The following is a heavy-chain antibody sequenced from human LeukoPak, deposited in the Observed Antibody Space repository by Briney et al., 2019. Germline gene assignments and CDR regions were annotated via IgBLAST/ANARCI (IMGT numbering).Heavy chain of an antibody. CDR2: INGDGRNI. J-gene: IGHJ5*02. V-gene: IGHV3-74*01. CDR3: ASRCGGDCYPGFDP. D-gene: IGHD2-21*02. Sequence: PGGSLRLSCVASGFTFSSYWMHWVRQDPRKGLVWVSRINGDGRNINYADSVRGRFTISRDNAKNSLYLQMNSLRAEDTAVYYCASRCGGDCYPGFDPWGQGTLVTVSS. CDR1: GFTFSSYW.